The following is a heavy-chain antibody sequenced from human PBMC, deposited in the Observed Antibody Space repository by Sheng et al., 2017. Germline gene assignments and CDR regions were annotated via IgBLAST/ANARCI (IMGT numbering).Heavy chain of an antibody. Sequence: QVQLQESGPGLVRPLETLSLTCAVSGGSITTTHWWSWVRQPPGKGLQWIGEIFRSGSTNYNPSLKSRVTISLDTSKNQFSLMMTSVTAADTAFYYCVRGXLALGFDSWGQGTLVTVSS. CDR2: IFRSGST. CDR3: VRGXLALGFDS. J-gene: IGHJ4*02. V-gene: IGHV4-4*02. D-gene: IGHD3-16*01. CDR1: GGSITTTHW.